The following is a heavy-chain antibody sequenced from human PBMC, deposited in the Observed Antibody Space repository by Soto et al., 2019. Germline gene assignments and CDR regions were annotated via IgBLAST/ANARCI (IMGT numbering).Heavy chain of an antibody. V-gene: IGHV3-15*01. D-gene: IGHD3-10*01. CDR1: GFTFSKAW. Sequence: EVQLVESGGGLVKPGGSLRLSCAASGFTFSKAWINWIRQAPGKGLEWVGRIKSQTDGGTADFAAPVRGRFTMSRDDSKNTLYLQMNSLKTEDTAMYYCTSFVVVRGLMNDYWGQGAQVTVSS. CDR2: IKSQTDGGTA. J-gene: IGHJ4*02. CDR3: TSFVVVRGLMNDY.